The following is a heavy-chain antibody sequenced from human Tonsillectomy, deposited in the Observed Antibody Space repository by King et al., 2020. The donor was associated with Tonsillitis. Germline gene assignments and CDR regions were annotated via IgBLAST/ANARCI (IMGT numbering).Heavy chain of an antibody. V-gene: IGHV4-39*01. Sequence: QLQESGPGVVKSSETLSLTCTVSGGSISTSDQYWAWIRQPPGKGLEWIGYMYYSGTIFYNPSLKSRITISGGTSENRFSLKLSSVTAADTAVYFCARYVSGSFDYWGQGALVTVSS. CDR2: MYYSGTI. D-gene: IGHD1-26*01. J-gene: IGHJ4*02. CDR3: ARYVSGSFDY. CDR1: GGSISTSDQY.